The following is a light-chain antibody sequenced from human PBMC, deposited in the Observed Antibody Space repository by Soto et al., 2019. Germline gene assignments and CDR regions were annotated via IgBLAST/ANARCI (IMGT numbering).Light chain of an antibody. Sequence: EIVLTQSPGTLSLSPGERATLSCRASQSVSSDYLAWYQQKPGQAPRLLIYTASTRATGIPDRFSGSGSGTDFTLTISRLEPEDFAVYYCQKYGGSVYTFGKGTKLEIK. J-gene: IGKJ2*01. CDR2: TAS. CDR1: QSVSSDY. V-gene: IGKV3-20*01. CDR3: QKYGGSVYT.